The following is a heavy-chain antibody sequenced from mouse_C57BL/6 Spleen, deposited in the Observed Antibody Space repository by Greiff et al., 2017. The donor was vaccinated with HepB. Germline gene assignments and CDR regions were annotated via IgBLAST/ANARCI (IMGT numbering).Heavy chain of an antibody. CDR2: IDPETGGT. J-gene: IGHJ3*01. V-gene: IGHV1-15*01. D-gene: IGHD2-4*01. CDR3: TRELIYYDYEGFAY. Sequence: VKLMESGAELVRPGASVTLSCKASGYTFTDYEMHWVKQTPVHGLEWIGAIDPETGGTAYNQKFKGKAILTADKSSSTAYMELRSLTSEDSAVYYCTRELIYYDYEGFAYWGQGTLVTVSA. CDR1: GYTFTDYE.